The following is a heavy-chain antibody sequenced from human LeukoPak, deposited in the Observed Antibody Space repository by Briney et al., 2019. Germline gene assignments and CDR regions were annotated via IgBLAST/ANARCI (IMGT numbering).Heavy chain of an antibody. CDR2: IFHSGST. D-gene: IGHD7-27*01. CDR1: GASFSTGHW. V-gene: IGHV4-4*02. Sequence: PSGTLSLTCAVSGASFSTGHWWSWVRQPPGGGLQWIGEIFHSGSTNYNPSLKSRVTISVDNSKNQFSLTLTSVTAADTAVYFCARGFRGDNFDYWGQGTLVTVSS. CDR3: ARGFRGDNFDY. J-gene: IGHJ4*02.